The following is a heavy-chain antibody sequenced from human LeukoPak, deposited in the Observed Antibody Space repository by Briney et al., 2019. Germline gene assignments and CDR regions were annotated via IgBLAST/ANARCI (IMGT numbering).Heavy chain of an antibody. CDR3: ANTAMTMVRGVIMTIDY. V-gene: IGHV4-59*01. D-gene: IGHD3-10*01. Sequence: KPSETLSLTCTVSGGSISSYYWSWIRQPPGKGLEWIGCIYYSGYTNYKSSLKSRVTISVDTSKNQFSLKLSSVTAADTAVYYCANTAMTMVRGVIMTIDYWGQGTLVTVSS. CDR1: GGSISSYY. CDR2: IYYSGYT. J-gene: IGHJ4*02.